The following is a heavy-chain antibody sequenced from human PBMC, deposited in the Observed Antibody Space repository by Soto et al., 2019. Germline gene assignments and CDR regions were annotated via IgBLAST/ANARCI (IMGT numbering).Heavy chain of an antibody. V-gene: IGHV3-23*01. CDR2: ITGSGGNT. J-gene: IGHJ4*02. D-gene: IGHD6-13*01. CDR1: GFTFTNYV. CDR3: ALSGLRSSSSGDFDY. Sequence: EVQLLESGGNSVQQGESLRLSCAASGFTFTNYVMNWVRQAPGKGLEWVSSITGSGGNTYYAESVKGRFTMSRDNSKSTRSLQMNSRRVEDTAVYYCALSGLRSSSSGDFDYWGQGTLVTVSS.